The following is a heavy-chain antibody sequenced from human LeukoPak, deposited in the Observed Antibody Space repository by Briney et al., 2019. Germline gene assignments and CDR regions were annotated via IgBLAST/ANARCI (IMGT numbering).Heavy chain of an antibody. J-gene: IGHJ6*02. CDR3: ARDPSDYGSGSYFGMDV. D-gene: IGHD3-10*01. CDR1: GFTFSNYS. CDR2: IWYDGSNK. V-gene: IGHV3-33*08. Sequence: PGGSLRLSCAASGFTFSNYSMNWVRQAPGKGLEWVAGIWYDGSNKYYADSVKGRFTISRDNSKNTLYLQMNSLRAEDTAVYYCARDPSDYGSGSYFGMDVWGQGTTVTVSS.